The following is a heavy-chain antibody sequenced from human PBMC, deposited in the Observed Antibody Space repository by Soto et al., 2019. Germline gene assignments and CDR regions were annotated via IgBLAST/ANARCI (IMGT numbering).Heavy chain of an antibody. D-gene: IGHD1-1*01. V-gene: IGHV3-11*05. CDR1: GFTFSDYY. Sequence: QVQLVESGGGLVKPGGSLRLSCAASGFTFSDYYLTWIRQSPGKGLEWVSYISSSSSSTNYADSVKGRFTISRDNAKNSLYLQMNSLRAEDTAVYYCARPTPTGTTLFLVSYAFDIWGQGTMVTVSS. CDR3: ARPTPTGTTLFLVSYAFDI. CDR2: ISSSSSST. J-gene: IGHJ3*02.